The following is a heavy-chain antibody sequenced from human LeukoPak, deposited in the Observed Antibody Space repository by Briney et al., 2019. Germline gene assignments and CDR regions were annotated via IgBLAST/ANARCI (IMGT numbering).Heavy chain of an antibody. J-gene: IGHJ4*02. CDR2: ISGSGGRT. CDR3: AKRGVVIRVILVGFHKEAYYFDS. V-gene: IGHV3-23*01. CDR1: GITLSNYG. Sequence: VGSLRLSCAVSGITLSNYGMSWVRLAPGKGLECVAGISGSGGRTNYADSVKCRFTISRDNAENTLYLQMNSLRAEDTAVYFCAKRGVVIRVILVGFHKEAYYFDSWGQGALVTVSS. D-gene: IGHD2-15*01.